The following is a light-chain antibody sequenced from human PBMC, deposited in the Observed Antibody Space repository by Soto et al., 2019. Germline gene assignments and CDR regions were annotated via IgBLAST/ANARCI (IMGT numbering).Light chain of an antibody. CDR2: AAS. J-gene: IGKJ4*01. Sequence: IQLTQSPSFLSASVGDRVTITCRASQGISSYLAWYQQKPGKAPNLLIYAASSLQSGVPSTFSGSGSGTDFTLTISSLQPEDFATYYCLQVYNYPLTFGGGTKVDIK. V-gene: IGKV1-6*01. CDR1: QGISSY. CDR3: LQVYNYPLT.